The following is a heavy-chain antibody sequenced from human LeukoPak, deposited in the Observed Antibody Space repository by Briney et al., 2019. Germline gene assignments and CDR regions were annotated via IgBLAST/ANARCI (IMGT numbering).Heavy chain of an antibody. V-gene: IGHV1-69*04. D-gene: IGHD2-2*01. Sequence: SVKVSCKASGGTFSSYAISWVRQAPGQGLEWMGRIIPILGIANYAQKFQGRVTITADKSTSTAYMELSSLRSEDTAVYYCARDISYCSSTGCYRAYWGQGTLVTVSS. CDR1: GGTFSSYA. CDR3: ARDISYCSSTGCYRAY. CDR2: IIPILGIA. J-gene: IGHJ4*02.